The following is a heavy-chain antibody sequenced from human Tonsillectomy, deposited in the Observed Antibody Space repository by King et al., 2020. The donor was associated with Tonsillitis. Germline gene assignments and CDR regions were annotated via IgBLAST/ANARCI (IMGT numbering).Heavy chain of an antibody. CDR3: SRLRARWSDQEPSGYDKP. D-gene: IGHD3-22*01. CDR1: GASIRSYY. J-gene: IGHJ4*02. V-gene: IGHV4-59*08. CDR2: IYYSGST. Sequence: VQLQESGPGLVKPSETLSLTCTVSGASIRSYYWSWIRQPPGKGLESIGYIYYSGSTYYNPSLESRVTISVDTSKNQFSLRLSSVTAADTAVYYCSRLRARWSDQEPSGYDKPGGQGTRVTVSS.